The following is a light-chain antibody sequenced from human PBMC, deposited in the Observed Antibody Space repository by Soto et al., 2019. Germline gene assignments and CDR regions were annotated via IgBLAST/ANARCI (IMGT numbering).Light chain of an antibody. CDR3: QQCATSPRT. CDR1: ETVGNNY. Sequence: EIVLTQSPGTLSLSPGERATLSCRASETVGNNYLAWYQQKPGQPPRLLVDDASRRAAGIPDRFSGSGSGTDFTLTISRLEPEDFAVYYCQQCATSPRTFGQGTKVEIK. J-gene: IGKJ1*01. V-gene: IGKV3-20*01. CDR2: DAS.